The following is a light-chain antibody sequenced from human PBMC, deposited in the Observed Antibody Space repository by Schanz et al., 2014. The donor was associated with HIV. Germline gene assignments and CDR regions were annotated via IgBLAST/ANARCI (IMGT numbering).Light chain of an antibody. CDR3: LLSYSAARQVV. CDR1: TGTVTSGHY. J-gene: IGLJ2*01. V-gene: IGLV7-46*01. CDR2: DTS. Sequence: QAVVTQEPSLTVSPGGTVTLTCGSSTGTVTSGHYPYWFQQRPGQAPRTLIYDTSNKHSWTPARFSGSLLGGKAALTLSGXXXXDEDDYYCLLSYSAARQVVFGGGTKLTVL.